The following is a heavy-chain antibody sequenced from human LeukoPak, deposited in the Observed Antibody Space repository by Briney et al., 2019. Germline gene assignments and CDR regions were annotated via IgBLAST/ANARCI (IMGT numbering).Heavy chain of an antibody. CDR2: IDPSDSYT. CDR3: ARHLVVVAATVSRWFDP. D-gene: IGHD2-15*01. J-gene: IGHJ5*02. V-gene: IGHV5-10-1*01. CDR1: GYSFTSYW. Sequence: GESLRISCKGSGYSFTSYWISWARQMPGKGLAWMGRIDPSDSYTNYSPSFQGHVTISADKSISTAYLQWSSLKASDTAMYYCARHLVVVAATVSRWFDPWGQGTLVTVSS.